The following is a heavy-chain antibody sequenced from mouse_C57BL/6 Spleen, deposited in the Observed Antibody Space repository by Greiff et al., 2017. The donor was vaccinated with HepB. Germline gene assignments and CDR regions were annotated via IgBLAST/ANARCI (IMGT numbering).Heavy chain of an antibody. D-gene: IGHD1-1*01. J-gene: IGHJ3*01. CDR2: INPSTGGT. V-gene: IGHV1-42*01. CDR3: ARSYYYGSSLSWFAY. CDR1: GYSFTGYY. Sequence: VQLQQSGPELVKPGASVKISCKASGYSFTGYYMNWVKQSPEKSLEWIGEINPSTGGTTYNQKFKAKATLTVDKSSSTAYMQLKSLTSEDSAVYYCARSYYYGSSLSWFAYWGQGTLVTVSA.